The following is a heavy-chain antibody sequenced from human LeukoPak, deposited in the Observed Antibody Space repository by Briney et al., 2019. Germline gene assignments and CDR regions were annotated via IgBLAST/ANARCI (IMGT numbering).Heavy chain of an antibody. CDR3: ARITCPNFDY. CDR2: ISSSSSNT. J-gene: IGHJ4*02. V-gene: IGHV3-21*01. CDR1: GFTFSSYS. Sequence: GGSLRLSCAASGFTFSSYSMNWVRQAPGKGLEWVSSISSSSSNTYYADSVKGRFTISRDNAKNSLYLQMNSLRAEDTAVYYCARITCPNFDYWGQGTLVTVSS.